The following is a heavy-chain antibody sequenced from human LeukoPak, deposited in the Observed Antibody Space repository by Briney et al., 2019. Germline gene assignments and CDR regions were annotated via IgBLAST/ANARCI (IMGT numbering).Heavy chain of an antibody. J-gene: IGHJ4*02. D-gene: IGHD1-7*01. CDR3: AKRYRESNWNSVDY. V-gene: IGHV3-30*18. CDR1: GFTFSNHW. CDR2: ISYDGSNK. Sequence: AGGSLRLSCAASGFTFSNHWMTWVRQAPGKGLEWVAVISYDGSNKYYADSVKGRFTISRDNSKNTLYLQMNSLRAEDTAVYYCAKRYRESNWNSVDYWGQGTLVTVSS.